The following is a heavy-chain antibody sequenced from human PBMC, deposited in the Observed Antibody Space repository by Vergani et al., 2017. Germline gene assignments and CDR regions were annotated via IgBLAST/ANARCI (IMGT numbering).Heavy chain of an antibody. Sequence: QVQLVQSGAEVKKPGSSVKVSCKASGGTFSSYAISWVRQAPGQGLEWMGRIIPILGIANYAQKFQGRVTITADKSTSTAYMELSSLRSEDTAVYYCASASSGYPNGFDPWGQGTLVTVSS. D-gene: IGHD3-22*01. CDR1: GGTFSSYA. CDR3: ASASSGYPNGFDP. CDR2: IIPILGIA. V-gene: IGHV1-69*04. J-gene: IGHJ5*02.